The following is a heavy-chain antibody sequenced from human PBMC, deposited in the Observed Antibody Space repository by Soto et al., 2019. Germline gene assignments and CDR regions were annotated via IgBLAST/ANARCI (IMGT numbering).Heavy chain of an antibody. CDR2: IWYDGSNK. V-gene: IGHV3-30*02. D-gene: IGHD6-13*01. J-gene: IGHJ6*02. CDR1: GFTFSSYG. Sequence: GGSLRLSCAASGFTFSSYGMHWVRQAPGKGLEWVAVIWYDGSNKCYADSVKGRFTISRDNSKNTLYLQMNSLRAEDTALYYCAKDYSSSSWSRYYYYGMDVWGQGTTVTVSS. CDR3: AKDYSSSSWSRYYYYGMDV.